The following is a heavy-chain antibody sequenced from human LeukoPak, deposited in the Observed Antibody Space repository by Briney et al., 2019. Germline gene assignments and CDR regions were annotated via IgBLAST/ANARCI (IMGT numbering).Heavy chain of an antibody. J-gene: IGHJ4*02. D-gene: IGHD5-24*01. CDR2: ESFEGRNK. V-gene: IGHV3-30*04. CDR3: ARGRGGDGYNGLCYFDY. Sequence: GSSLRLSCAASGFTFSSYAMHWVRQAPGNGLEWVAVESFEGRNKYYADSVKGRFTISRDNSKNTLYLQMNSLRSEDTAVYYCARGRGGDGYNGLCYFDYWGQGTLVTVSS. CDR1: GFTFSSYA.